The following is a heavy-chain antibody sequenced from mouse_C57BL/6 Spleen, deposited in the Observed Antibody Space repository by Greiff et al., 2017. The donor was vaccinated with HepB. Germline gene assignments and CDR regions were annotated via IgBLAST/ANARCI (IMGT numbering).Heavy chain of an antibody. Sequence: EVQLQQSGAELVRPGASVKLSCTASGFNIKDDYMHWVKQRPEQGLEWIGWIDPENGDTEYASKFQGKATITADTSSNTAYLQLSSLTSEDTAVYYCTTVLYYGSSSCAYWGQGTLVTVSA. CDR1: GFNIKDDY. V-gene: IGHV14-4*01. CDR3: TTVLYYGSSSCAY. J-gene: IGHJ3*01. D-gene: IGHD1-1*01. CDR2: IDPENGDT.